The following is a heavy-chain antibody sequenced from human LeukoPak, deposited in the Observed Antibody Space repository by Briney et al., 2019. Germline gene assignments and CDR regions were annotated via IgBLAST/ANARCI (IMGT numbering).Heavy chain of an antibody. CDR1: GYTFTGYY. Sequence: ASVKVSCKAPGYTFTGYYMHWVRQAPGQGLEWMGWVNPNSGGTNYAQKFQGRVTMTRDTSISTAYMELSRLRSDDTAVYYCARGWDSSGWYDYLGQGTLVTVSS. CDR3: ARGWDSSGWYDY. D-gene: IGHD6-19*01. CDR2: VNPNSGGT. V-gene: IGHV1-2*02. J-gene: IGHJ4*02.